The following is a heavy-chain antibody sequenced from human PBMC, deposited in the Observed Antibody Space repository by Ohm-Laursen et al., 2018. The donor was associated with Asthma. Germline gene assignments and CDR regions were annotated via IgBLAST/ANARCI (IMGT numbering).Heavy chain of an antibody. V-gene: IGHV3-21*01. CDR2: ISSSSSYI. J-gene: IGHJ4*02. CDR3: ARGEGNSGSPR. D-gene: IGHD1-26*01. CDR1: GFTFSSYS. Sequence: GSLRLSCAASGFTFSSYSMNWVRQAPGKGLEWVSSISSSSSYIYYADSVKGRFTISRDNAKNSLYLQMNSLRADDTAVYYCARGEGNSGSPRWGQGTLVTVSS.